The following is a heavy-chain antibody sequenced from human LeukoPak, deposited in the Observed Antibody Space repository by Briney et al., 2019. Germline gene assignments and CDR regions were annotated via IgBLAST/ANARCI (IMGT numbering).Heavy chain of an antibody. CDR3: ARHSIAYSSSSSYYYYYYMDV. Sequence: GVSLQISCQGSGYSFTSYWIGWVRPMPGKGLEWMGIIYPGDSDTRYSPSFQGQVTISADKSICTAYLQWRSLKASDTAMYYCARHSIAYSSSSSYYYYYYMDVWGKGTTVTVSS. J-gene: IGHJ6*03. V-gene: IGHV5-51*01. D-gene: IGHD6-6*01. CDR1: GYSFTSYW. CDR2: IYPGDSDT.